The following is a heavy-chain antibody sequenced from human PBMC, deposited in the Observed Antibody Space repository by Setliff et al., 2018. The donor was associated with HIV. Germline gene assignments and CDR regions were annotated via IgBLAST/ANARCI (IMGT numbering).Heavy chain of an antibody. D-gene: IGHD3-10*01. J-gene: IGHJ4*02. CDR1: GGSIISSSYY. CDR3: VRQGLTMNRGVPAPILYYFDY. V-gene: IGHV4-39*01. Sequence: PSETLSLTCTVSGGSIISSSYYWGWIRQPPGKGLEWIGTMYYRGTTYNSPSLKSRVTFSADTSKNQFSLNLNSVTATDTAVYYCVRQGLTMNRGVPAPILYYFDYWGQGILVTVSS. CDR2: MYYRGTT.